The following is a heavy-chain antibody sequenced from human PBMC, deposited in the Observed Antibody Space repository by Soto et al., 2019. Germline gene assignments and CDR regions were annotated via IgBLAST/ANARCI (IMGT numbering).Heavy chain of an antibody. CDR1: GFTFRNYA. J-gene: IGHJ4*02. CDR2: IIGSGTII. V-gene: IGHV3-23*01. CDR3: AKDVRPDGYWDLDY. Sequence: PGGSLRLSCAASGFTFRNYAMNWVRQVPGRGLEWVSGIIGSGTIIEYADSVKGRFTISRDNSKNTLFLQMNSLRVEDTAIYYCAKDVRPDGYWDLDYWGQGT. D-gene: IGHD5-12*01.